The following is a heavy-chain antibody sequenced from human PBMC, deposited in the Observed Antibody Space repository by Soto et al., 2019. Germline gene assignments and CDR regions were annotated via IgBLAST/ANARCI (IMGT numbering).Heavy chain of an antibody. CDR1: GFTFSRFS. CDR2: ISDSSTST. Sequence: EVQLLESGGGLVQPGGSLRLSCAASGFTFSRFSMSWVRQAPGKGLEWVSGISDSSTSTYYADFVKGRFTISRDNSKNTPYLQMNSLRVEDTAVYFCAKGAPFWSLDWFDPWGQGTLVTVSS. V-gene: IGHV3-23*01. CDR3: AKGAPFWSLDWFDP. J-gene: IGHJ5*02. D-gene: IGHD3-3*01.